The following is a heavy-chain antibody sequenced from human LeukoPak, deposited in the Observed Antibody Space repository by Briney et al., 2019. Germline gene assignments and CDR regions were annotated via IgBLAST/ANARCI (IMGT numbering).Heavy chain of an antibody. Sequence: GGSLRLSCAASGFTFSDYYMSWIRQAPGKGLEWVSSISSSSSYIYYADSVKGRFTISRDNAKNSLYLQMNSLRAEDTAVYYCARDHIRRPGAFDIWGQGTMVTVSS. CDR3: ARDHIRRPGAFDI. J-gene: IGHJ3*02. CDR2: ISSSSSYI. CDR1: GFTFSDYY. V-gene: IGHV3-11*06. D-gene: IGHD1-14*01.